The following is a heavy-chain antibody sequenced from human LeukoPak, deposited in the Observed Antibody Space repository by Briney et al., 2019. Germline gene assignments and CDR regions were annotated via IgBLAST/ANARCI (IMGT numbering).Heavy chain of an antibody. J-gene: IGHJ4*02. Sequence: SETLSLTCTFSGGSISSYFRSWIRQPARKGLELIGRIYTSGSTNYNPSLKSRVTMSVDTSKNQFSLKLSSVTAADTAVYYCARESFGGGSYSIWGQGTLVTVSS. D-gene: IGHD1-26*01. CDR1: GGSISSYF. CDR3: ARESFGGGSYSI. V-gene: IGHV4-4*07. CDR2: IYTSGST.